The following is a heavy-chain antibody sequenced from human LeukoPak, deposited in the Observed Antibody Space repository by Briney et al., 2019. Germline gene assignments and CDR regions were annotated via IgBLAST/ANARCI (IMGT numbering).Heavy chain of an antibody. D-gene: IGHD3-22*01. CDR2: IIPIFGTA. J-gene: IGHJ1*01. CDR3: ARGRYYCDSSGYYND. Sequence: GASVKVSCKASGGTCSSYAISWVRQAPGQGLEWMGGIIPIFGTANYAQKFQGRVTITADESTSTAYMELSSLRSEDTAVYYCARGRYYCDSSGYYNDWGQGTLVTVSS. CDR1: GGTCSSYA. V-gene: IGHV1-69*13.